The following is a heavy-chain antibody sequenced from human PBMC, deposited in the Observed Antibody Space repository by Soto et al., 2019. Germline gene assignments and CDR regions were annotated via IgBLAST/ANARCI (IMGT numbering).Heavy chain of an antibody. CDR2: MNPFSGNA. CDR1: GYTFTSYD. CDR3: TRGQGNH. J-gene: IGHJ4*02. V-gene: IGHV1-8*01. Sequence: QVQLVQSGAEVKKPGASVRVSCKASGYTFTSYDIYWVRQATGQGLEWMGWMNPFSGNAGYTQKFQDRVTMTRYTSINTAYMEMSGLRSEDTAVYYCTRGQGNHWGQGSLVTVSS.